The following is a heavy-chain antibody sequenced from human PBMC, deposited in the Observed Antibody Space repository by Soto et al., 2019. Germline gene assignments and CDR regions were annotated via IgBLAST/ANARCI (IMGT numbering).Heavy chain of an antibody. CDR1: GGSFSGYY. Sequence: QVQLQQWGAGLLKPSETLSLTCAVYGGSFSGYYWSWIRQPPGKGLEWIGEINHSGSTNYNPSLKSRVTISVDTSKNQFSLKLSSVTAADTAVYYCARARGCSSTSCYTEYFQHRGQGTLVTVSS. V-gene: IGHV4-34*01. CDR2: INHSGST. D-gene: IGHD2-2*02. CDR3: ARARGCSSTSCYTEYFQH. J-gene: IGHJ1*01.